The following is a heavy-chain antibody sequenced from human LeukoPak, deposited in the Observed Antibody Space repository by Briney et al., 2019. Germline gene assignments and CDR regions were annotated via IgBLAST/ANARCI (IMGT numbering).Heavy chain of an antibody. J-gene: IGHJ4*02. CDR1: GFTFSSYS. CDR2: ISSSSSYI. Sequence: GGSLRLSCAASGFTFSSYSMNWVRQAPGKGLEWVSSISSSSSYIYYADSVKGRFTISRDNAKNSLYPQMNSLRAEDTAVYYCARDPMITFGGVIAQYYFDYWGQGTLVTVSS. V-gene: IGHV3-21*01. D-gene: IGHD3-16*02. CDR3: ARDPMITFGGVIAQYYFDY.